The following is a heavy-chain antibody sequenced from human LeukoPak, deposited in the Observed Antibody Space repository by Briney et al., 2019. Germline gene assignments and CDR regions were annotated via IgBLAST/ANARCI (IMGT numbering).Heavy chain of an antibody. Sequence: GGSLRISCAASGFTSSSYWMTWVRQAPGKGLEWVANIEQDGSEKYYVDSVKGRFTISRDNAKNSLFLQMNSLRAEDTAVYYCARYEYNYGLDYWGQGTLVTVSS. CDR3: ARYEYNYGLDY. J-gene: IGHJ4*02. V-gene: IGHV3-7*01. CDR1: GFTSSSYW. CDR2: IEQDGSEK. D-gene: IGHD5-18*01.